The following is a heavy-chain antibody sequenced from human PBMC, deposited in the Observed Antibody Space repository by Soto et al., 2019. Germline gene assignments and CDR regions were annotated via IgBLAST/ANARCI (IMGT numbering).Heavy chain of an antibody. D-gene: IGHD2-21*01. CDR1: RYSIGSGDY. V-gene: IGHV4-30-4*08. J-gene: IGHJ5*02. CDR3: ARERRWLSRGSNNWFDT. Sequence: QTLSLRYAVSRYSIGSGDYSRWIWQPPAKGLEWLGYIYYDGTTYYNPSPKRRLTMSIDTSKNQFSLKLSSRTAADIALYYCARERRWLSRGSNNWFDTWGQGTLVTV. CDR2: IYYDGTT.